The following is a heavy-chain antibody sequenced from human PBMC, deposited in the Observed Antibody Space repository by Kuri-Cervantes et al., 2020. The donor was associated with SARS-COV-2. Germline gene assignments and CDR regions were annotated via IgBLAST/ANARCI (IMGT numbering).Heavy chain of an antibody. D-gene: IGHD6-19*01. Sequence: SETLSLTCAVYGGSFSGYYWSWIRQPPGKGLEWIGEINHSGSTNYNPSLKSRVTISVDTSKNQFSLKLSSVTAADTAVYYCARDRGGRIAVAGYLFDYWGQGTLVTVSS. CDR3: ARDRGGRIAVAGYLFDY. J-gene: IGHJ4*02. V-gene: IGHV4-34*01. CDR2: INHSGST. CDR1: GGSFSGYY.